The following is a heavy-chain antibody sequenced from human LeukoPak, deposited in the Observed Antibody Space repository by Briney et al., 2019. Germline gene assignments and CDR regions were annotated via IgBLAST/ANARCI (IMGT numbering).Heavy chain of an antibody. CDR3: ARDRKYYYHMDV. Sequence: PSETLSLTCTVSGGSISSGTYYWGWIRQPPGKGLEWIGSIYHSGSTYYNPSLKSRITISVDTAKNQFSLKLSSLTAADTAVYYCARDRKYYYHMDVWGKGTTVTVSS. J-gene: IGHJ6*03. CDR1: GGSISSGTYY. CDR2: IYHSGST. V-gene: IGHV4-39*07. D-gene: IGHD1-14*01.